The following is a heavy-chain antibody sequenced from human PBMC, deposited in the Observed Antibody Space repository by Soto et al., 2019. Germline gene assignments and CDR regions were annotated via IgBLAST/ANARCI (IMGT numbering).Heavy chain of an antibody. CDR3: ARQGIAAAGYGMDV. CDR2: IYYSGST. D-gene: IGHD6-13*01. J-gene: IGHJ6*02. CDR1: GGSISSSSYY. Sequence: PSETLSLTCTVSGGSISSSSYYWGWIRQPPGKGLEWIGSIYYSGSTYYNPSLKSRVTISVDTSRNQFSLKLSSVTAADTAVYYCARQGIAAAGYGMDVWGQGTTVTVSS. V-gene: IGHV4-39*01.